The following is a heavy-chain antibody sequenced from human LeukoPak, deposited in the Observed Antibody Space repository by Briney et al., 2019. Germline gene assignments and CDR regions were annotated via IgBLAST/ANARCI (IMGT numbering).Heavy chain of an antibody. CDR2: INPNSGGT. Sequence: ASVKVSCKASGYTLTGYYMHWVRQAPGQGLEWMGWINPNSGGTNYAQKFQGRVTMTRDTSISTAYMELSRLRSDDTAVYYCARGQYCSGGSCYAFDYWGQGTLVTVSS. CDR3: ARGQYCSGGSCYAFDY. V-gene: IGHV1-2*02. J-gene: IGHJ4*02. D-gene: IGHD2-15*01. CDR1: GYTLTGYY.